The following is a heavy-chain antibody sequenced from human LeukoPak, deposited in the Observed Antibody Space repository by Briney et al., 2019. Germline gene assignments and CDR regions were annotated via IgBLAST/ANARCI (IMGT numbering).Heavy chain of an antibody. CDR1: GGSISGSSYY. CDR2: IYYSGGT. Sequence: SETLSLTCTASGGSISGSSYYWGWIRQPPGKGLEWIGSIYYSGGTYYNPSLKSRVTISVDTSKNQFSLKLSSVTAADTAVYYCARRSHKDRRAAFDIWGRGTMVTVSS. D-gene: IGHD1-14*01. V-gene: IGHV4-39*01. J-gene: IGHJ3*02. CDR3: ARRSHKDRRAAFDI.